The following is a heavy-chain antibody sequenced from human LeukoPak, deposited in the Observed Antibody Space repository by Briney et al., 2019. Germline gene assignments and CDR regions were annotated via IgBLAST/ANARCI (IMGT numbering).Heavy chain of an antibody. J-gene: IGHJ4*02. Sequence: PSETLSLTCAVYGGSFSGYYWSWIRQPPGKGLEWTGEINHSGSTNYNPSLKSRVTISVDTSKNQFSLKLSSVTAAGTAVYYCAIRRGYSYGYGPWGQGTLVTVSS. D-gene: IGHD5-18*01. CDR3: AIRRGYSYGYGP. CDR2: INHSGST. CDR1: GGSFSGYY. V-gene: IGHV4-34*01.